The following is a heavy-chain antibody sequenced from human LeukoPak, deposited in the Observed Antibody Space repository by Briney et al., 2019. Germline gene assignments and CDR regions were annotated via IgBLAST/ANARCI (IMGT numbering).Heavy chain of an antibody. Sequence: SETLSLTCAVSGGSISSSNWWSWVRQPPGKGLEWIGEIYHSGSTNYNPSLKSRVTISVDTSKNQFSLKLSSVTAADTAVYYCARDSNWGSEYYYYYMDVWGKGTTVTVSS. CDR3: ARDSNWGSEYYYYYMDV. V-gene: IGHV4-4*02. J-gene: IGHJ6*03. CDR2: IYHSGST. CDR1: GGSISSSNW. D-gene: IGHD7-27*01.